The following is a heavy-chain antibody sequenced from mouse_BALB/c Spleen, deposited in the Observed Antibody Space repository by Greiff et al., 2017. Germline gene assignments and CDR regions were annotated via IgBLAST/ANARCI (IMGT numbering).Heavy chain of an antibody. Sequence: QVQLKESGAELVRPGVSVKISCKGSGYTFTDYAMHWVKQSHAKSLEWIGVISTYYGDASYNQKFKGKATMTVDKSSSTAYMELARLTSEDSAIYYCASGNYYFDYWGQGTTLTVSS. CDR2: ISTYYGDA. CDR1: GYTFTDYA. D-gene: IGHD2-1*01. CDR3: ASGNYYFDY. J-gene: IGHJ2*01. V-gene: IGHV1S137*01.